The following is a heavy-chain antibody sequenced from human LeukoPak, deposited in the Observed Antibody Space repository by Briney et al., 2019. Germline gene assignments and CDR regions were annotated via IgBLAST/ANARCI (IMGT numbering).Heavy chain of an antibody. CDR1: GGPLSSGDYY. D-gene: IGHD6-13*01. V-gene: IGHV4-30-4*01. CDR2: IYYSGST. J-gene: IGHJ4*02. Sequence: SETLSLTCTVSGGPLSSGDYYWRWLRQPPGTGLEWLGYIYYSGSTYYNPSLKSRVTISVDTSKNQFSLKLSSVTAADTAVYYCARESREQQLVLDYWGQGTLVTVSS. CDR3: ARESREQQLVLDY.